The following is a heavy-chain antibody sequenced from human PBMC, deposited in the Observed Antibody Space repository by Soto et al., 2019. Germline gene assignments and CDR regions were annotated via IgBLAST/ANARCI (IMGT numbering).Heavy chain of an antibody. CDR1: GVSFSQTA. CDR2: IWYDGSEQ. Sequence: QVQLVESGGGVAQPGRSLRLSCTASGVSFSQTAIHWVRQTPDKGLEWVAIIWYDGSEQYYADSVKGRFTNSRDNSKNTVYLQINSLRVDDTSVYYCAKDWGTTGDGLLKGFLDVWGRGTHVTVSS. D-gene: IGHD7-27*01. V-gene: IGHV3-33*06. CDR3: AKDWGTTGDGLLKGFLDV. J-gene: IGHJ2*01.